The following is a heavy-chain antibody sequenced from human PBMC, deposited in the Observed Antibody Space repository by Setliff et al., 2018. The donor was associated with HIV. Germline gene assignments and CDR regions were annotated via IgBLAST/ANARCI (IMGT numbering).Heavy chain of an antibody. CDR3: AKDVYYNFWIGYYLNSYYYYYGMDV. Sequence: GESLKISCAASGFTFSSYAMHWVRQAPGKGLEWVAVISYDGSNKYYADSVKGRFTISRDNSKNTLYLRMNSLRAEDTAAYYCAKDVYYNFWIGYYLNSYYYYYGMDVWGQGTTVTVSS. J-gene: IGHJ6*02. CDR2: ISYDGSNK. D-gene: IGHD3-3*01. V-gene: IGHV3-30*04. CDR1: GFTFSSYA.